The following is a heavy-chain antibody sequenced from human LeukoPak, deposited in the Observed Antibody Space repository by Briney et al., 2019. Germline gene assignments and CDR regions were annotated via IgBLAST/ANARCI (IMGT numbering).Heavy chain of an antibody. CDR1: GFTFSHYW. Sequence: QPGGSLRLSCAASGFTFSHYWMTWVRQAPGKGLEWVAQINQDGSEEYYMESVKARFTIYRDNAKNSAFLQMNSLRAEDTAVYYCVRDGGVSGYDLLDYWGQGTLVTVSS. D-gene: IGHD5-12*01. CDR3: VRDGGVSGYDLLDY. V-gene: IGHV3-7*01. J-gene: IGHJ4*02. CDR2: INQDGSEE.